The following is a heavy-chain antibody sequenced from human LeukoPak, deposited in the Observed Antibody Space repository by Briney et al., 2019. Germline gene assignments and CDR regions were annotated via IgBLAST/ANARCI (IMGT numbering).Heavy chain of an antibody. CDR2: ISSSSSYT. V-gene: IGHV3-11*06. D-gene: IGHD5-12*01. CDR3: ARAQTLYSGHDSNWFDP. J-gene: IGHJ5*02. Sequence: PGGSLRLSCAASGFTFSDYYMSWIRQAPGKGLEWVSYISSSSSYTNYADSVKGRFTISRDNAKNSLYLQMNSLRAEDTAVYYCARAQTLYSGHDSNWFDPWGQGTLVTVSS. CDR1: GFTFSDYY.